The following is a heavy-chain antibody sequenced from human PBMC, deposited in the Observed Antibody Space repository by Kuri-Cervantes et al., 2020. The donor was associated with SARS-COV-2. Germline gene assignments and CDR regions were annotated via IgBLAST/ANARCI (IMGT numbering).Heavy chain of an antibody. Sequence: LRLSGNVLGGSISSSSYYWGWIRQPPGKGLEWIGSIYYSGSTYYNPSLKSRVTISVDTSKNQFSLKLSSVTAADTAVYYCARYFWSGYYTGWFDPWGQGTLVTRLL. CDR1: GGSISSSSYY. CDR3: ARYFWSGYYTGWFDP. V-gene: IGHV4-39*01. D-gene: IGHD3-3*01. J-gene: IGHJ5*02. CDR2: IYYSGST.